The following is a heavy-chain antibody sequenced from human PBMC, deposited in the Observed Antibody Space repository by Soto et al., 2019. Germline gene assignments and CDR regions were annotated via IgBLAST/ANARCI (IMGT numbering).Heavy chain of an antibody. V-gene: IGHV1-2*04. D-gene: IGHD3-3*01. CDR1: GYTFTGYY. CDR2: INPNSGGT. Sequence: ASVKVSCKASGYTFTGYYMHWVRQAPGQGLEWMGWINPNSGGTNYAQKFQGWVTMARDTSISTAYMELSRLRSDDTAVYYCARATTITYYDFWSGYLAPEFDYWGQGTLVTVSS. J-gene: IGHJ4*02. CDR3: ARATTITYYDFWSGYLAPEFDY.